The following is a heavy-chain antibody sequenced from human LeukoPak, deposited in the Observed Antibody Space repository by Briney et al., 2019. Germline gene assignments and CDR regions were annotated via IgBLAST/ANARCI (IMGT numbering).Heavy chain of an antibody. V-gene: IGHV1-24*01. CDR1: VYTLTELS. Sequence: ASVKVSCKVSVYTLTELSMHWVRQAPGKGLEWMGGFDPEDGKTIYAQKFQGRVTMTEDTSTDTAYMELSSLRTEDTAVYYCATVALDGGYSIAFDIWGQGTMVTVSS. J-gene: IGHJ3*02. D-gene: IGHD4-23*01. CDR2: FDPEDGKT. CDR3: ATVALDGGYSIAFDI.